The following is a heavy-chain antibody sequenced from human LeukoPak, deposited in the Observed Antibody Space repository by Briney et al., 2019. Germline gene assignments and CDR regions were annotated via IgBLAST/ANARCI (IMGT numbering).Heavy chain of an antibody. Sequence: GASVKVSCKASGGTFSSYAISWVRQAPGQGLEWMGGIIPIFGTANYAQKFQGRVTITAGESTSTAYMELSSLRSEDTAVYYCARDSGGYSSSFDYWGQGTLVTVSS. V-gene: IGHV1-69*13. J-gene: IGHJ4*02. CDR2: IIPIFGTA. CDR3: ARDSGGYSSSFDY. D-gene: IGHD6-6*01. CDR1: GGTFSSYA.